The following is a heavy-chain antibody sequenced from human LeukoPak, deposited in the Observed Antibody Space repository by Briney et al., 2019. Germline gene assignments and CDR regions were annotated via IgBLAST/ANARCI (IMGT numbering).Heavy chain of an antibody. CDR1: EFTFSAYW. CDR2: IRGDGSMT. V-gene: IGHV3-74*01. J-gene: IGHJ4*02. Sequence: SGGSLRLSCAASEFTFSAYWMHWVRQAPGKGLVWVSRIRGDGSMTNYADSVKGRFTISRDNAKNTLYLQMNSLRLEDTAVNYCARENLAAAADYWGQGTVVTVSS. D-gene: IGHD6-25*01. CDR3: ARENLAAAADY.